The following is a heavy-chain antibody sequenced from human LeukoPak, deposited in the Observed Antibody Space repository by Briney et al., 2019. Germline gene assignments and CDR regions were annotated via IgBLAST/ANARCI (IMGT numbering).Heavy chain of an antibody. D-gene: IGHD3-3*01. CDR1: GASITSYY. Sequence: SETLSLTCTASGASITSYYWNWIRQPPGKGLEWIGYLFYSGGTNYNPSLKSRVTISVDLSENHISLRLTSVTAADTAVYYCAREGGFYRPLDYSGQGTLVTVSS. J-gene: IGHJ4*02. CDR2: LFYSGGT. CDR3: AREGGFYRPLDY. V-gene: IGHV4-59*12.